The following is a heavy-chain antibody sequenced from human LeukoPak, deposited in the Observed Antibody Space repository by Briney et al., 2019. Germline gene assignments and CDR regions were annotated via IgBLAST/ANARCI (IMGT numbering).Heavy chain of an antibody. CDR3: ARTYYYGSNYYCMDV. D-gene: IGHD3-10*01. CDR1: GFTLSSYW. CDR2: IKSDGSST. V-gene: IGHV3-74*01. J-gene: IGHJ6*02. Sequence: GGSLRLSCAASGFTLSSYWMHWVRQAPGKGLVWVSHIKSDGSSTSYADSVKGRFTISRDNAKNTLYLQMTSLRAEDTAVYYCARTYYYGSNYYCMDVWGQGTTVTVSS.